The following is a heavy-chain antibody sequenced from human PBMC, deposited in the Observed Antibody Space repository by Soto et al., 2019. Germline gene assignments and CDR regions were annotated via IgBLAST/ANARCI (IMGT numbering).Heavy chain of an antibody. CDR2: IKSKTDGGTT. CDR1: GFTFSNAW. CDR3: TTGLAYYDFWSGYYAFDI. D-gene: IGHD3-3*01. J-gene: IGHJ3*02. Sequence: GGSLRLSCAASGFTFSNAWMSWVRQAPGKGLEWVGRIKSKTDGGTTDYAAPVKGRFTISRDDSKNTLYLQMNSLKTEEPAVYYCTTGLAYYDFWSGYYAFDIWGQGTMVTVSS. V-gene: IGHV3-15*01.